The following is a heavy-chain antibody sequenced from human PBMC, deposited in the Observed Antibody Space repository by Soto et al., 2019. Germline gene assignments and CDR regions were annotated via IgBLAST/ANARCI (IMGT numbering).Heavy chain of an antibody. D-gene: IGHD3-10*01. CDR3: ARGEGYYGSGSYSYYYYYYGMAV. Sequence: VQLVQSGAEVKKPGSSVNVSCKASGGTFSSYAISWVRQAPGQGLEWMGGIIPIFGTANYAQKFQGRVTITADESTSTAYMELSSRRSEDTAVYYCARGEGYYGSGSYSYYYYYYGMAVWGQGTTVTVSS. V-gene: IGHV1-69*01. J-gene: IGHJ6*02. CDR2: IIPIFGTA. CDR1: GGTFSSYA.